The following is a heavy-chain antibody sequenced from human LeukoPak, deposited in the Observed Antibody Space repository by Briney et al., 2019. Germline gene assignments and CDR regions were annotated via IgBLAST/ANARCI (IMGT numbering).Heavy chain of an antibody. Sequence: GGSLRLSCAASGFTFSSYSMNWVRQAPGKGLEWVSSISSSSSYIYYADSVKGRFAISRDNAKNSLYLQMNSLRAEDTAVYYCARTLEDGGNAFGYWGQGTLVTVSS. CDR3: ARTLEDGGNAFGY. CDR2: ISSSSSYI. J-gene: IGHJ4*02. CDR1: GFTFSSYS. V-gene: IGHV3-21*01. D-gene: IGHD4-23*01.